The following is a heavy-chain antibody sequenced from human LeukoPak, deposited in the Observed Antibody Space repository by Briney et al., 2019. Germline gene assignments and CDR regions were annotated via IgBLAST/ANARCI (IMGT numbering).Heavy chain of an antibody. J-gene: IGHJ4*02. V-gene: IGHV1-8*01. CDR1: GYSFTDYN. Sequence: AASVKVSCMASGYSFTDYNINWVRQAGGQGLECMGEMNPDTGDTLYGQKFRGRVTLTRNISMMTAYMEIHNLRSEDTAVYYCARGRLGGFDSWGQGTLVTVSS. CDR3: ARGRLGGFDS. CDR2: MNPDTGDT.